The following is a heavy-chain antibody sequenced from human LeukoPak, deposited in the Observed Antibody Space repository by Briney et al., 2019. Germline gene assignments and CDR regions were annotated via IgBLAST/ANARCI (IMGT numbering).Heavy chain of an antibody. J-gene: IGHJ4*02. Sequence: SETLSLTCTVSGGSISSSSNYWGWVRQPPGTGLEWIGTVYSTGGTTYSNPSLKSRVTISVDTSKNQFSLKLSSVTAADTAVYYCARHEEEDGYNAKTIDYWGQGTLVTVSS. D-gene: IGHD5-24*01. CDR1: GGSISSSSNY. CDR3: ARHEEEDGYNAKTIDY. V-gene: IGHV4-39*01. CDR2: VYSTGGTT.